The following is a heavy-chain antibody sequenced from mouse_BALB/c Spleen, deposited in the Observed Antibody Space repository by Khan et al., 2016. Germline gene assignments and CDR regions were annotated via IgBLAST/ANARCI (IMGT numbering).Heavy chain of an antibody. Sequence: QVQLKESGPGLVQPSQSLSITCPVSGFSLTSYGVHWVRQSPGKGLEWLGVIWSGGSTDYNAAFISRLSISKDNSKSQVFFKMNSLQANDTAIYYCARGGYDYWGQGTTLTVSS. V-gene: IGHV2-2*02. J-gene: IGHJ2*01. CDR3: ARGGYDY. CDR2: IWSGGST. CDR1: GFSLTSYG.